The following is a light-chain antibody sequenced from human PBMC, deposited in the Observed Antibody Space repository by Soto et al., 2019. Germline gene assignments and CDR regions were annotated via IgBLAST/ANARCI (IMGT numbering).Light chain of an antibody. CDR1: QSVSSN. CDR2: GAS. CDR3: QQYNNWPGT. V-gene: IGKV3-15*01. Sequence: EIVMTQSPATLSVSQGERDTLSCRASQSVSSNLAWYQQKPGQAPRLLIYGASTRATGIPARFSGSGSGTEFTLTISSLQSEDFAVYYCQQYNNWPGTFGQGTKVDIK. J-gene: IGKJ1*01.